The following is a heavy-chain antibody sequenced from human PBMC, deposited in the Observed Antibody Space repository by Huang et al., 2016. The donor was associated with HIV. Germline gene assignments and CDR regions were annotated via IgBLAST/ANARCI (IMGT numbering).Heavy chain of an antibody. CDR3: GSGTAY. Sequence: EVQLVESGGGLVQPGGSLRLSCAASGFTFSSYWMHWVRQVPGKGVVGVSHIKSDGSSTRYADSGKGRFTISRDNAKNTLYLQMNSLRAEDTAVYYYGSGTAYWGQGTLVTVSS. CDR2: IKSDGSST. V-gene: IGHV3-74*01. D-gene: IGHD3-10*01. CDR1: GFTFSSYW. J-gene: IGHJ4*02.